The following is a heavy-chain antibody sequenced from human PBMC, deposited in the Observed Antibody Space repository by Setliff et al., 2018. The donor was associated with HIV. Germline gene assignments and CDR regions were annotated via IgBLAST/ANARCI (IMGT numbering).Heavy chain of an antibody. CDR1: GGSISSYY. CDR2: IYYSGST. V-gene: IGHV4-59*01. D-gene: IGHD2-15*01. J-gene: IGHJ2*01. CDR3: ARDQTDGGNGEWRFRPRDYWYFDL. Sequence: SETLSLTCTVSGGSISSYYWSWIRQPPGKGLEWIGYIYYSGSTNYNPSLKSRVTISVDTSKNQFSLKLSSVTAADTAAYYCARDQTDGGNGEWRFRPRDYWYFDLWGRGTLVTVPQ.